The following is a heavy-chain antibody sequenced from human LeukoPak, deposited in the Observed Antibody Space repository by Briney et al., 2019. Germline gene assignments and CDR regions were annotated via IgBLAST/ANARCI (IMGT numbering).Heavy chain of an antibody. CDR3: ARDRGTVTTKYNWFDP. V-gene: IGHV1-46*01. J-gene: IGHJ5*02. CDR1: GYTFTSYY. Sequence: ASVKVSCKASGYTFTSYYMHWVRQAPGQGLEWMGIINPSGGSTSYEQKFQGRVTMTRDTSTSTVYMELSSLRSEDTAVYYCARDRGTVTTKYNWFDPWGQGTLVTVSS. D-gene: IGHD4-17*01. CDR2: INPSGGST.